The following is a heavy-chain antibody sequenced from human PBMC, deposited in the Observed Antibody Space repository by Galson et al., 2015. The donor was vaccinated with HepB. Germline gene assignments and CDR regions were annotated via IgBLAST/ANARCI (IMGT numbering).Heavy chain of an antibody. V-gene: IGHV5-10-1*01. CDR1: GYSFTGYW. Sequence: QSGAEVKKPGESLRISCTASGYSFTGYWIGWVRQMPGKGLEWVGTIDPTDSSTNYSPSFQGRVTISADKSISTAYLQWNSLRASDTAIYYCARNLYTYGFFNYWGQGSLVTVSS. J-gene: IGHJ4*02. CDR3: ARNLYTYGFFNY. D-gene: IGHD5-18*01. CDR2: IDPTDSST.